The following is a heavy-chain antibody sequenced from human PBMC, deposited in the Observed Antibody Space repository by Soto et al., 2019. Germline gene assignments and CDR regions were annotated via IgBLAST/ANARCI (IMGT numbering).Heavy chain of an antibody. J-gene: IGHJ6*02. D-gene: IGHD5-18*01. CDR3: ARGGYSSNYYYYYGMDV. CDR1: GGSISSGGYS. V-gene: IGHV4-30-2*01. CDR2: IFHSGST. Sequence: SETLPLTCAVSGGSISSGGYSWSWIRQPPGKGLEWIGYIFHSGSTYYNPSLKSRVTITVDRTKNQFSLKLSSVTAADTAVYYCARGGYSSNYYYYYGMDVWGQGTTVTVSS.